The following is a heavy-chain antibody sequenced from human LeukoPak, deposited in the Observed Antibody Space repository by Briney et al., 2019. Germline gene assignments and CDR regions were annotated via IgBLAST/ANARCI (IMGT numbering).Heavy chain of an antibody. D-gene: IGHD3-10*01. CDR2: ISSSSSYI. CDR1: GFTFSSYS. J-gene: IGHJ3*02. V-gene: IGHV3-21*01. Sequence: GGSLRLSCAASGFTFSSYSMNWVRQAPGKGLEWVSSISSSSSYIYYADSVKGRFTISRDNAKNSLYLQMNSLRAEDTAVYYCARDGVLLWFGEPNDAFDIWGQGTMVTVSS. CDR3: ARDGVLLWFGEPNDAFDI.